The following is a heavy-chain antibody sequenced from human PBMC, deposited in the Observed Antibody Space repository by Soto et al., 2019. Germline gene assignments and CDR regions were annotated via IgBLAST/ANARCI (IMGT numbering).Heavy chain of an antibody. CDR2: INSDGSST. D-gene: IGHD3-22*01. CDR1: GFTFSSYW. Sequence: QPGGSLRLSCAASGFTFSSYWMHWVRQAPGKGLVWVSRINSDGSSTSYADSVKGRFTISRDNAKNTLYLQMNSLRAEDTAVYYCARYYYDSSGYYKFDYWGQGTLATVSS. CDR3: ARYYYDSSGYYKFDY. J-gene: IGHJ4*02. V-gene: IGHV3-74*01.